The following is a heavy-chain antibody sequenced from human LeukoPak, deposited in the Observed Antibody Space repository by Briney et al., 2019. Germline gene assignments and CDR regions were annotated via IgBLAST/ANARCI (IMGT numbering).Heavy chain of an antibody. CDR1: GYTFTSYD. J-gene: IGHJ3*02. CDR2: MNPDSGNT. D-gene: IGHD6-19*01. CDR3: ARGRYSSCWYGGFYI. Sequence: ASVKVSCKASGYTFTSYDINWVREATGQGLEWMGWMNPDSGNTGYAQKFQGRVTMTRNTSISTAYMELSSLRSEDTAVYYCARGRYSSCWYGGFYIWGRGTMVTFSS. V-gene: IGHV1-8*01.